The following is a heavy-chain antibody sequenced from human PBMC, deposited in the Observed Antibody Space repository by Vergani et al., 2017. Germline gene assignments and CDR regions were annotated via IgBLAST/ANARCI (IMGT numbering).Heavy chain of an antibody. D-gene: IGHD6-19*01. V-gene: IGHV4-39*01. J-gene: IGHJ4*02. CDR2: IYYSGST. Sequence: QLQLQESGPGLVKPSETLSLTCTVSGGSISSSSYYWGWIRQPPGKGLEWIGSIYYSGSTYYNPSLKSRVTISVDTSKNQFSLKLSAVTAADTAVYYCARGRYSSGWYFWGQGTLVTVSS. CDR1: GGSISSSSYY. CDR3: ARGRYSSGWYF.